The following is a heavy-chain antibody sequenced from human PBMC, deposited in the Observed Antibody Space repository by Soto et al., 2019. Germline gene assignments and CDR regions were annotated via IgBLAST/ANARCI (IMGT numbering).Heavy chain of an antibody. CDR1: GFTFSTSW. Sequence: GGSLRLSCAASGFTFSTSWMHWVRQAPGEGLVWVSRLNPDGSSTTYADSVKGRFTISRDTSASTAYMELSSLRSEDTAVYYCARGSGYYYWDDYWGQGTLVTVSS. D-gene: IGHD3-22*01. J-gene: IGHJ4*02. V-gene: IGHV3-74*01. CDR3: ARGSGYYYWDDY. CDR2: LNPDGSST.